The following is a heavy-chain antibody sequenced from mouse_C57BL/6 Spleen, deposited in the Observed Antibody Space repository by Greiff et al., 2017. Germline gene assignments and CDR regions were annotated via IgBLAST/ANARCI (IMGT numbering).Heavy chain of an antibody. CDR1: GYTFTSYT. CDR3: ARGGIYYGNFYAMDY. D-gene: IGHD2-1*01. Sequence: VQLQQSGAELARPGASVKMSCKASGYTFTSYTMHWVKQRPGQGLEWIGYINPSSGYTKYNQKFKDKATLTADKSSSTAYMQLSSLTSDDSAVYYCARGGIYYGNFYAMDYWGQGTSVTVSS. V-gene: IGHV1-4*01. J-gene: IGHJ4*01. CDR2: INPSSGYT.